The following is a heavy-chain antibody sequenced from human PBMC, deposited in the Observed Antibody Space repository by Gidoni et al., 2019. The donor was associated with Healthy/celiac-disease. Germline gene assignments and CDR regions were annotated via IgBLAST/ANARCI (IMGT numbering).Heavy chain of an antibody. CDR1: GFPFSSYA. CDR2: ISYDGSNK. D-gene: IGHD6-19*01. CDR3: ARDMDWGSGWFDAFDI. V-gene: IGHV3-30-3*01. J-gene: IGHJ3*02. Sequence: QLQLVESGGGVVQPGTSLRLSCAASGFPFSSYAMHWFRQAPGKGLEWVAVISYDGSNKYYADAVKGRFTISRDKSKNTRYLQMNSLRAEDTAVYYCARDMDWGSGWFDAFDIWGQGTMVTVSS.